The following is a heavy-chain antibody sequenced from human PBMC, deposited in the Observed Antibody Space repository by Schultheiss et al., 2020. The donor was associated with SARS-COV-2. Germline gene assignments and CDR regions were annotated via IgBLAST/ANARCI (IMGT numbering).Heavy chain of an antibody. CDR2: INHSGST. Sequence: SQTLSLTCTVSGGSISSYYWSWVRQPTGKGPEWIGEINHSGSTTYNPSLKSRVTISVDTSKTQFSLKLSSVTAADTAVYFCARDSSGYLGGWGQGTLVTVSS. CDR1: GGSISSYY. V-gene: IGHV4-59*01. D-gene: IGHD3-22*01. J-gene: IGHJ4*02. CDR3: ARDSSGYLGG.